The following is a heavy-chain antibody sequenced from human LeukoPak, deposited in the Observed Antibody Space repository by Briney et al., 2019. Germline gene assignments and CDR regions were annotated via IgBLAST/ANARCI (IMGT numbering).Heavy chain of an antibody. D-gene: IGHD1-26*01. CDR2: IYTSGST. J-gene: IGHJ3*02. CDR1: GGSISSYY. Sequence: PSETLSLTCTVSGGSISSYYWSWIRQPAGKGLEWIGRIYTSGSTNYNPSLKSRVTMSVGTSKNQFSLKLSSVTAADTAVYYCARDRGSFVGAIGRNAFDIWGQGTMVTVSS. V-gene: IGHV4-4*07. CDR3: ARDRGSFVGAIGRNAFDI.